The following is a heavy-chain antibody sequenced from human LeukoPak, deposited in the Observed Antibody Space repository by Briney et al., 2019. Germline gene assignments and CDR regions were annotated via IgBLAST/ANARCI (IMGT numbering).Heavy chain of an antibody. CDR3: ARRTAGNWFDP. Sequence: GESLKISCKASGYSFTTYWIGWVRQVPGKGLEWMGIIYPGDSDTRYSPSFQGQVTISADKSISTAYLQWSSLKASDTAMYYCARRTAGNWFDPWGQGTLVTVSS. J-gene: IGHJ5*02. CDR1: GYSFTTYW. V-gene: IGHV5-51*01. CDR2: IYPGDSDT.